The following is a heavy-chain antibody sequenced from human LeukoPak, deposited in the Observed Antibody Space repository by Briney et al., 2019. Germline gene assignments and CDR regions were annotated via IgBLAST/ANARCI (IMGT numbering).Heavy chain of an antibody. Sequence: GGSLRLSCPASGFTFNNYWMHWVRQAPGKGLVWVSRIDSDGSNTNYADSVKGRFTVSRDNAKNTLYLQMNSLRAEDTAVYYCARDDYGDYYFDYWGQGTLVTVSS. V-gene: IGHV3-74*01. CDR1: GFTFNNYW. CDR2: IDSDGSNT. D-gene: IGHD4-17*01. J-gene: IGHJ4*02. CDR3: ARDDYGDYYFDY.